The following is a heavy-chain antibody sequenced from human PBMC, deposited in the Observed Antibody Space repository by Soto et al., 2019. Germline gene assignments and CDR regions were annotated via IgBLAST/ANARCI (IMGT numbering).Heavy chain of an antibody. D-gene: IGHD3-3*02. CDR2: INHSGST. CDR1: GGSFSGYY. J-gene: IGHJ6*02. Sequence: PSETLSLTCGVYGGSFSGYYWSWIRQPPGKGLEWIGEINHSGSTKYNPSLKSRVTTSVDTSKNQFSLKLSSVTAADTAVYYCARGFKKERTSSFFYYYYGLDVWGQGTTVTVSS. CDR3: ARGFKKERTSSFFYYYYGLDV. V-gene: IGHV4-34*01.